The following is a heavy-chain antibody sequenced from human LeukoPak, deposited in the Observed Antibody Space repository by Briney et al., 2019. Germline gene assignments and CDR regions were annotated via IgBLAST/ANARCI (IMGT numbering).Heavy chain of an antibody. J-gene: IGHJ4*02. Sequence: GGSLRLSCAASGFTFSNYWMSWVRQAPGKEPEWVANIQQEGSEIYYVDSVKGRFTISRDNAKNSLYLQMNSLRAEDTAVYYCARDKVVGATYFDYWGQGTLVTVSS. CDR3: ARDKVVGATYFDY. CDR2: IQQEGSEI. CDR1: GFTFSNYW. V-gene: IGHV3-7*01. D-gene: IGHD1-26*01.